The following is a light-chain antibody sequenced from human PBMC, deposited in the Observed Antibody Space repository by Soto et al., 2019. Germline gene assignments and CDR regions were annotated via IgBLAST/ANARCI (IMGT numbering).Light chain of an antibody. CDR2: EAS. CDR1: QRVGTN. Sequence: EIVLTQSPATLSLSPGERATLSCRASQRVGTNFAWYQQKPGQAPGLLIYEASTRATGIPARFSGSGSGTDSTITISSLEPEDFAVYYCQQHSNWPLTFGGGTKVEI. J-gene: IGKJ4*01. CDR3: QQHSNWPLT. V-gene: IGKV3-11*01.